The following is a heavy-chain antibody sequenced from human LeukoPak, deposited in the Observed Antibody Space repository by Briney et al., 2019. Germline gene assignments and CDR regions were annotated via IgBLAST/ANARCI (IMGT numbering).Heavy chain of an antibody. V-gene: IGHV3-23*01. D-gene: IGHD6-13*01. CDR2: I. CDR1: GCTFSSEA. CDR3: TKVRSGSSSWALRVFDY. Sequence: GGSLRLSCAVSGCTFSSEAMDWVRQLPGGGLEWVSTIKGRFTISRDNSKSTLYLQMNSLRVEDTAVYYCTKVRSGSSSWALRVFDYWGQGALVTVSS. J-gene: IGHJ4*02.